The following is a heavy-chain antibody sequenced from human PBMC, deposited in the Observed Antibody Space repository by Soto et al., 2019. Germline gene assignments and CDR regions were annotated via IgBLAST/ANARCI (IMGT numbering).Heavy chain of an antibody. D-gene: IGHD2-15*01. CDR1: GYTFTSYY. CDR2: INPSGGST. CDR3: ARDLGGRYCSGGSCYSSYYYYGIDV. Sequence: QVQLVQSWAEVKKPGASVKVSCKASGYTFTSYYMHWVRQAPGQGLEWMGIINPSGGSTSYAQKFQGRVTMTRDTSTSTVYMELSSLRSEDTAVYYCARDLGGRYCSGGSCYSSYYYYGIDVSGQGTTVTVSS. J-gene: IGHJ6*02. V-gene: IGHV1-46*01.